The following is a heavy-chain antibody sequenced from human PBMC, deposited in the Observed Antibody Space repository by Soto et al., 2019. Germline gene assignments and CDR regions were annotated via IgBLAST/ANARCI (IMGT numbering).Heavy chain of an antibody. J-gene: IGHJ6*02. V-gene: IGHV4-31*03. CDR3: ARASVVRGAYLAPYYYYGMDV. CDR2: IYYSGST. Sequence: KSSETLSLTCTVSGGSISSGGYYWSWIRQHPGKGLEWIGYIYYSGSTYYNPSLKSRVTISVDTSKNQFSLKLSSVTAADTAVYYCARASVVRGAYLAPYYYYGMDVWGQGTTVT. D-gene: IGHD3-10*01. CDR1: GGSISSGGYY.